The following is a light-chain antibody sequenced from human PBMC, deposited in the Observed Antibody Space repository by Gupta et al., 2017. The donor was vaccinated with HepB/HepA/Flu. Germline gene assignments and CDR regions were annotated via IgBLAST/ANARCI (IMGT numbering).Light chain of an antibody. Sequence: QSALTQPASVSGSPGQSIHISCPGTSSDVGGYNYVSWYQQHPGKAPKLMIYDVSNRPSGVSNRFSGSKSGNTASLTISGLQAEDEADYYCSSYTSSSTLVFGGGTKLTVL. CDR1: SSDVGGYNY. CDR3: SSYTSSSTLV. J-gene: IGLJ2*01. CDR2: DVS. V-gene: IGLV2-14*03.